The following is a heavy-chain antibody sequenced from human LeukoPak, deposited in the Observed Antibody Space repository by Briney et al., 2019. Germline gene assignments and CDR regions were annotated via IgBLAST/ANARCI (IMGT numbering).Heavy chain of an antibody. Sequence: PSETLSLTCTVSGGSISSGGYYWSWIRQHPGKGLEWIGYIYYSGSTYYNPSLKSRVTISVDTSKNQFSLNLSSVTAADTAVYYCAMSGYSSGWYVAPVDYWGQGTLVTVSS. V-gene: IGHV4-31*03. CDR1: GGSISSGGYY. D-gene: IGHD6-19*01. CDR2: IYYSGST. CDR3: AMSGYSSGWYVAPVDY. J-gene: IGHJ4*02.